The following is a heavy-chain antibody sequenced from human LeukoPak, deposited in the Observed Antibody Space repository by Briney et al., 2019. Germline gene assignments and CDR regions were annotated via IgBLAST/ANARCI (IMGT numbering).Heavy chain of an antibody. Sequence: SETLSLTCTVSGGSISSYYWSWIRQPPGKGLGWIGYIYYSGSTNYNPSLKSRVTISVDTSKNQFSLKLSSVTAADTAVYYCAREEIRSWFDPWGQGALVTVSS. CDR1: GGSISSYY. J-gene: IGHJ5*02. V-gene: IGHV4-59*01. CDR2: IYYSGST. D-gene: IGHD5-24*01. CDR3: AREEIRSWFDP.